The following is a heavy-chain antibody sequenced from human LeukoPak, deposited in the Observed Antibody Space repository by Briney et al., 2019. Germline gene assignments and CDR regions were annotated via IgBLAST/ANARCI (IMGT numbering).Heavy chain of an antibody. J-gene: IGHJ5*02. CDR1: GYTFTGYY. Sequence: ASVKVSCKASGYTFTGYYMHWVRQAPGQGLEWMGRINPNSGATNYAQKFQGRVTMTRDTSISTAYMELSRPISDDTAVYYCAGDSRGVPGNWFDPWGQGTLVTVSS. CDR2: INPNSGAT. V-gene: IGHV1-2*06. D-gene: IGHD3-10*01. CDR3: AGDSRGVPGNWFDP.